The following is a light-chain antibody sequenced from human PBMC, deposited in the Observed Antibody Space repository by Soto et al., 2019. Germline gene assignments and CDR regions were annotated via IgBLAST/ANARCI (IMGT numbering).Light chain of an antibody. CDR2: EVA. CDR1: NSDVGAYHY. J-gene: IGLJ2*01. Sequence: QSALTQPASVSGSPGQSITISCTGTNSDVGAYHYVSWYQQHPGNAPKLLIYEVADRPSGVSDRFSGSKSGNTASLTISAPQAEDEAVYYCSSYATSGTNVIFGGGTKLTVL. CDR3: SSYATSGTNVI. V-gene: IGLV2-14*03.